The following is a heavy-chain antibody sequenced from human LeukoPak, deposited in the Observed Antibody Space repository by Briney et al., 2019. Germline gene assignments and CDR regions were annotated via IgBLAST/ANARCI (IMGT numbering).Heavy chain of an antibody. CDR2: INPSFGST. CDR1: GYTFTDYY. D-gene: IGHD4-23*01. J-gene: IGHJ4*02. CDR3: ARELRSVETLRYNYFDY. Sequence: ASVKVSCKASGYTFTDYYIHWVRQAPGQGLEWVGIINPSFGSTTYAQSFQGRVAMTRDTSTSTVYMELSSLRSEDTAVYYCARELRSVETLRYNYFDYWGQGTLVTVSS. V-gene: IGHV1-46*01.